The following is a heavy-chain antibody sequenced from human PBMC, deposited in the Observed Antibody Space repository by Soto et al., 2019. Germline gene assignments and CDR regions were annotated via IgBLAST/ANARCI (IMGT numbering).Heavy chain of an antibody. D-gene: IGHD3-16*01. J-gene: IGHJ5*02. V-gene: IGHV4-59*01. Sequence: VQLQESGPGLVKPSEAVSLSCSVSGASITHYYWSWIRQPPGKGLEWVGYVFYRGSSDYNPSLKSRVTTSADTYTTQVSPKLTSVTAGDTALYYCARDRRTYGGGGMGPPKENWFDPWGQGTLVTVSS. CDR1: GASITHYY. CDR2: VFYRGSS. CDR3: ARDRRTYGGGGMGPPKENWFDP.